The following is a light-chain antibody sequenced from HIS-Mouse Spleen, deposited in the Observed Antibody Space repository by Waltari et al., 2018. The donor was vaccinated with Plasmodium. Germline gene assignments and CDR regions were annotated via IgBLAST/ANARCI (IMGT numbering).Light chain of an antibody. Sequence: SYELTQPPSVSVSPGQTARITCSGDALPKTYAYWYQQKSGQAPVLVIYEDSKRPSRSPERFSGSSSGTMATLTISGAQVEDEADYYWYSTDSSGNHRVFGGGTKLTVL. CDR1: ALPKTY. CDR2: EDS. J-gene: IGLJ2*01. V-gene: IGLV3-10*01. CDR3: YSTDSSGNHRV.